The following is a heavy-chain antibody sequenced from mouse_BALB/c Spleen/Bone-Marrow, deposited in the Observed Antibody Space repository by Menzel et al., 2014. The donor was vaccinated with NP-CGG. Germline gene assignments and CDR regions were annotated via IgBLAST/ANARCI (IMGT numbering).Heavy chain of an antibody. CDR1: GFNVKDTY. CDR3: ASYVYGYYFDY. D-gene: IGHD2-2*01. J-gene: IGHJ2*01. CDR2: IDPANGNT. V-gene: IGHV14-3*02. Sequence: EVQLQQSGAELVKPGDSVKLSCTASGFNVKDTYIHWVKPRPEQGLEWIGRIDPANGNTKYDPKFQGKATITADTSSNTAYLQLSSLTSEDTAVYYCASYVYGYYFDYWGQGTTLTVSS.